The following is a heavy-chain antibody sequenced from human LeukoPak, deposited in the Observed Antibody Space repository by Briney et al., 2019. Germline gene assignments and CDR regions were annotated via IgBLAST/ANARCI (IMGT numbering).Heavy chain of an antibody. D-gene: IGHD3-22*01. CDR1: GGSISSYY. J-gene: IGHJ3*02. CDR2: IYYSVST. Sequence: ASETLSLTCTVSGGSISSYYWSWIRQPPGKGLEWIGYIYYSVSTNDNPSLRRRVTMSVDKPKNQLSLKLNSVTAADTAAYYCARSMDYYDSSGYVFDIWGQGTMVTVSS. V-gene: IGHV4-59*01. CDR3: ARSMDYYDSSGYVFDI.